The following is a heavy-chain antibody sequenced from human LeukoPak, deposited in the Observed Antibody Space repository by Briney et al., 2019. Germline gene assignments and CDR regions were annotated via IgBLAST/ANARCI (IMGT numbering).Heavy chain of an antibody. V-gene: IGHV3-9*01. CDR2: ISWNSGSI. CDR1: GFTLDDYA. Sequence: GRSLRLSCAASGFTLDDYAMHWVRQAPGKGLEWVSGISWNSGSIGYADSVKGRFTISRDNAKNSLYPQMNSLRAEDTALYYCAKDEDVNSSRRGLWLSRFGSNNLFQHWGQGTLVTVSS. CDR3: AKDEDVNSSRRGLWLSRFGSNNLFQH. J-gene: IGHJ1*01. D-gene: IGHD6-19*01.